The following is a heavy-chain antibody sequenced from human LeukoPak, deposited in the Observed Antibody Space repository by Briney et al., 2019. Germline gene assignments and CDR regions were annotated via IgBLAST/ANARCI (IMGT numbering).Heavy chain of an antibody. CDR2: IYTSGST. Sequence: PSETLSLTCTVSGGSISSYYWSWIRQPPGKGLEWIGYIYTSGSTYYNPSLKSRVTISVDTSKNQFSLKLSSVTAADTAVYYCARGRITMVRGDQSFGYWGQGTLVTVSS. V-gene: IGHV4-4*09. CDR1: GGSISSYY. J-gene: IGHJ4*02. D-gene: IGHD3-10*01. CDR3: ARGRITMVRGDQSFGY.